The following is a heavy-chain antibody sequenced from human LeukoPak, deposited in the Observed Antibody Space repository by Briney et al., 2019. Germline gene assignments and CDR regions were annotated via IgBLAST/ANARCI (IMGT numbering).Heavy chain of an antibody. D-gene: IGHD3-22*01. CDR2: FDPEDGET. CDR1: GYTLTELS. CDR3: ATLGQYYYDSSGYSDY. V-gene: IGHV1-24*01. J-gene: IGHJ4*02. Sequence: ASVKVSCKVSGYTLTELSMHWVRQAPGKGLEWMGGFDPEDGETVYAQKFQGRVTMTEDTSTDTAYMELSSLRSEDTAVYYCATLGQYYYDSSGYSDYWGQGTLVTVSS.